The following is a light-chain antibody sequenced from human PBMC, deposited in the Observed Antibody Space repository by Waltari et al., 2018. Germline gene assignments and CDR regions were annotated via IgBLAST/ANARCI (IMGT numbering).Light chain of an antibody. CDR3: QQRSNWRSNWPQT. CDR2: DAS. Sequence: EIVLTQSPATMSLSPWERATLPCSASQSVSSYLAWYQQKPGQAPRLLTYDASNRATGIPARFSGSGSGTDFTLTISSLEPEDFAVYFCQQRSNWRSNWPQTFGQGTRLEIK. J-gene: IGKJ5*01. CDR1: QSVSSY. V-gene: IGKV3-11*01.